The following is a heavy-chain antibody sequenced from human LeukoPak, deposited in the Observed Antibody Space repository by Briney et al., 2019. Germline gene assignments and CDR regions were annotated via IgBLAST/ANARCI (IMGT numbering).Heavy chain of an antibody. D-gene: IGHD5-12*01. CDR2: IYPGDSDT. CDR3: ARLNSGNDSTDAFDI. CDR1: GYSFTSYW. V-gene: IGHV5-51*01. J-gene: IGHJ3*02. Sequence: GESLKISCKGSGYSFTSYWIGWVRQMPGKGLEWVGIIYPGDSDTRYSPSFQGQVTISADKSISTAYLQWSSLKASDTAMYYCARLNSGNDSTDAFDIWGQGTMVTVSS.